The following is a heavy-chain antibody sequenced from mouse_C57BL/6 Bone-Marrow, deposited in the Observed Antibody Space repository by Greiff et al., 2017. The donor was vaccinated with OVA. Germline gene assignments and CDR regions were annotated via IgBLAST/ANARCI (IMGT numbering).Heavy chain of an antibody. D-gene: IGHD1-1*01. Sequence: VQRVESGPELVKPGASVKISCKASGYAFSSSWMNWVKQRPGKGLEWIGRIYPGDGDTNYNGKFKGKATLTADKSSSTAYMQLSSLTSEDSAVYFCASYYEDYFDYWGQGTTLTVSS. CDR3: ASYYEDYFDY. CDR2: IYPGDGDT. CDR1: GYAFSSSW. J-gene: IGHJ2*01. V-gene: IGHV1-82*01.